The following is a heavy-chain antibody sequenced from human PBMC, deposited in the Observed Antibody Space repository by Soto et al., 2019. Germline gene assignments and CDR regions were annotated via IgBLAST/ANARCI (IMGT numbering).Heavy chain of an antibody. CDR1: GGSFTAGVCS. J-gene: IGHJ4*02. CDR3: ARTCGGRAYLDS. CDR2: SFNSGRS. Sequence: PWETLSLTLSVSGGSFTAGVCSWNVIRQNAGEGLEWIGYSFNSGRSHFNPSFKIRSQIFVDNSRNQFSLRLDSVTAADTALYHCARTCGGRAYLDSWGLGVLVPVSS. V-gene: IGHV4-31*02. D-gene: IGHD2-21*01.